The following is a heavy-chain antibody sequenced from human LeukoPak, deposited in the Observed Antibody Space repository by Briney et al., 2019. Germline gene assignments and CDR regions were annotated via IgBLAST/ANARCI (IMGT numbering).Heavy chain of an antibody. V-gene: IGHV3-48*03. CDR1: GFTFSSCE. J-gene: IGHJ4*02. CDR3: ARDHRGQYGDYGFM. D-gene: IGHD4-17*01. CDR2: ISSSGSTI. Sequence: GGSLRLSCAASGFTFSSCEMNWVRQAPGKGLEWVSYISSSGSTIYYADSVKGRFTISRDNAKNSLYLQMNSLRAEDTAVYYCARDHRGQYGDYGFMWGQGTLVTVSS.